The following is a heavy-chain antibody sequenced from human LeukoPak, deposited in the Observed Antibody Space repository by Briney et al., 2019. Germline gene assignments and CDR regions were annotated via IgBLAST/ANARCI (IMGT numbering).Heavy chain of an antibody. D-gene: IGHD3-3*02. Sequence: PSQTLSLTCTVSGGSISSGGYYCTWVRQHPGKGLEWIGDIYCSGSTYYNPSLKSRATISIDTSKNQFSLELRSVTAADTAVYYCARGGIFVVVPPGDYGMDVWGQGTTVTVSS. CDR3: ARGGIFVVVPPGDYGMDV. J-gene: IGHJ6*02. V-gene: IGHV4-31*03. CDR2: IYCSGST. CDR1: GGSISSGGYY.